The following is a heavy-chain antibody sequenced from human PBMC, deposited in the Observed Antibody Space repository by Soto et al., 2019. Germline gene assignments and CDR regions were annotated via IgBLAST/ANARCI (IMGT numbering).Heavy chain of an antibody. Sequence: ASVKVSCKASGYTFTSYAMHCVRQAPGQMLEWMGWINAGNGNTKYSQKFQGRVTITRDTSASTAYMELSSLRSEDTAVYYCARSIAAAGMGTIYYFDYWGQGTLVTVSS. CDR1: GYTFTSYA. D-gene: IGHD6-13*01. CDR2: INAGNGNT. CDR3: ARSIAAAGMGTIYYFDY. J-gene: IGHJ4*02. V-gene: IGHV1-3*01.